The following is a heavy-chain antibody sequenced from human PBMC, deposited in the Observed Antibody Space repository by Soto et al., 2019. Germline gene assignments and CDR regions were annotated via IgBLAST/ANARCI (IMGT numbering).Heavy chain of an antibody. V-gene: IGHV1-2*02. J-gene: IGHJ6*02. CDR3: ARAENTYYYYGMDV. Sequence: ASVKVSCKASGYTFTSYDINSVRQATGQGLEWMGWINPNSGGTNYAQKFQGRVTMTRDTSISTAYMELSRLRSDDTAVYYCARAENTYYYYGMDVWGQGATVTVSS. CDR2: INPNSGGT. CDR1: GYTFTSYD.